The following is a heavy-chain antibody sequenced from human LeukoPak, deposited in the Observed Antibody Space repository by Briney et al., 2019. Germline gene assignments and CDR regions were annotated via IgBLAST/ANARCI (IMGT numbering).Heavy chain of an antibody. Sequence: GSLRLSCVVSGFTVSNNYMSWVRQPPGKGLEWIGEIYHSGSTNYNPSLKSRVTISVDKSKNQFSLKLSSVTAADTAVYYCARDTPYSSSWYVGNYYYYGMDVWGQGTTVTVSS. CDR3: ARDTPYSSSWYVGNYYYYGMDV. D-gene: IGHD6-13*01. CDR1: GFTVSNNY. CDR2: IYHSGST. V-gene: IGHV4-4*02. J-gene: IGHJ6*02.